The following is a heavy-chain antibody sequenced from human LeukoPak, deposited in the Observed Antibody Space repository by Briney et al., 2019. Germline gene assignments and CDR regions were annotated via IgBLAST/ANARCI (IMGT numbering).Heavy chain of an antibody. D-gene: IGHD3-3*01. CDR3: ASGDYDFWSGYYLTNYYYYMDV. Sequence: PGGSLRPSCAASGFTFSSYSMNWVRQAPGKGLEWVSYISSGSSTIYYADSVKGRFTISRDNAKNSLYLQMNSLRAEDTAVYYCASGDYDFWSGYYLTNYYYYMDVWGKGTTVTVSS. J-gene: IGHJ6*03. CDR1: GFTFSSYS. V-gene: IGHV3-48*04. CDR2: ISSGSSTI.